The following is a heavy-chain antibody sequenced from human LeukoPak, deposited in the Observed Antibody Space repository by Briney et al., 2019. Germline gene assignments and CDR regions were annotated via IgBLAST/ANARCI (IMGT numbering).Heavy chain of an antibody. Sequence: GGSLRLSCAASRFTFSCYWMSWVRQAPGKGLEWVANIKQDGSEKYYVDSVKGRFTISRDNAKNSLYLQMNSLRAEDTAVYYCARVRGSWSFDYWGQGTLVTVSS. J-gene: IGHJ4*02. CDR1: RFTFSCYW. CDR2: IKQDGSEK. D-gene: IGHD6-13*01. V-gene: IGHV3-7*01. CDR3: ARVRGSWSFDY.